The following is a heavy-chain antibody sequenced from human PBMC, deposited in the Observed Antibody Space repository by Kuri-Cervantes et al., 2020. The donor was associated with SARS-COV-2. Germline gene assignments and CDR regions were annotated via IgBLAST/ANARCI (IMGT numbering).Heavy chain of an antibody. CDR3: ARDCSTADCKTFGYY. CDR2: IYYTGST. J-gene: IGHJ4*02. CDR1: NGSISSYY. V-gene: IGHV4-59*01. D-gene: IGHD2-2*01. Sequence: SETLSLTCTVSNGSISSYYWSWIRQPPGKGLEWIGDIYYTGSTSYNPSLKSRVAISVDTSKNQFSLKLTSVTAADTAVYYCARDCSTADCKTFGYYWGRGTLVTVSS.